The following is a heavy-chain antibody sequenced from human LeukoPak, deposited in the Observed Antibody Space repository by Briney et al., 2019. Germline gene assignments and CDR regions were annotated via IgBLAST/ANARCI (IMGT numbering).Heavy chain of an antibody. J-gene: IGHJ6*02. D-gene: IGHD2-15*01. Sequence: GGSLRLSCAASGFTFSSYAMSWVRQAPGKGLEWVSAISGSGGSTYYADSVKGRFTISRDNSKNTLYLQVNSLRAEDTAVYYCAKDGQDIVVVVAATDYYYGMDVWGQGTTVTVSS. CDR2: ISGSGGST. V-gene: IGHV3-23*01. CDR1: GFTFSSYA. CDR3: AKDGQDIVVVVAATDYYYGMDV.